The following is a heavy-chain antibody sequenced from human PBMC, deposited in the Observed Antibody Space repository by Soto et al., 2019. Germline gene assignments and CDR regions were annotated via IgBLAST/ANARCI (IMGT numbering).Heavy chain of an antibody. CDR2: ISVYNGFT. D-gene: IGHD6-13*01. V-gene: IGHV1-18*01. CDR3: AREFEGHSSSWPFDY. J-gene: IGHJ4*02. Sequence: QVQLVQSGGEVKKPGASVRVSCRASGYTFPTYGIAWVRQAPGQGLAWMGWISVYNGFTHYAQKLRGRVTVTTETSTSTVHMELRSLSSDDTAVYYCAREFEGHSSSWPFDYWGQGTLVTVSA. CDR1: GYTFPTYG.